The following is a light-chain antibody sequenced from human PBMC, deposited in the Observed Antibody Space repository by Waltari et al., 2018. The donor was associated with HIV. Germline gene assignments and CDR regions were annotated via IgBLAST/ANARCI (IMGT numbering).Light chain of an antibody. J-gene: IGLJ2*01. CDR2: EVS. Sequence: SALTQPPSVSGSPGQSVTISCTGTSSDVGTYNRVSWYQQPPGTAPKVVIYEVSNRPSGVPDRFSGSKSGNTASLTISGLQAEDEADYYCSSFTTSSTLIFGGGTRLTVL. CDR1: SSDVGTYNR. CDR3: SSFTTSSTLI. V-gene: IGLV2-18*02.